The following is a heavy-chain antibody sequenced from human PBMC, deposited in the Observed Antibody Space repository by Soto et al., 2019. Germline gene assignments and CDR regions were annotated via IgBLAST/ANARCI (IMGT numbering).Heavy chain of an antibody. D-gene: IGHD4-17*01. Sequence: QVQLQESGPGLVKPSQTLSLTCTVSGVSISSGGYYWSWIRQPPGKGLAWIGYIYYSGRTYYTPSLKSLVTISVDTSKNQFSLKLSSVTAADTAVYYCARKATVTTCFDYWGQGTLVTVSS. CDR3: ARKATVTTCFDY. CDR2: IYYSGRT. V-gene: IGHV4-31*01. J-gene: IGHJ4*02. CDR1: GVSISSGGYY.